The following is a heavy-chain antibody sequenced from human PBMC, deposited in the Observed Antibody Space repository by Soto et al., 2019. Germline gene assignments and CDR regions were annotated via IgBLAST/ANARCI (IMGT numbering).Heavy chain of an antibody. V-gene: IGHV3-15*07. J-gene: IGHJ6*02. CDR1: DFTISNAW. D-gene: IGHD2-15*01. CDR3: TTGSVEGV. Sequence: EVQLVESGGGLVKPGGSLRLSCAASDFTISNAWMNWVRQAPGKGLEWVGRIKTKTEVGATDYAAPLKGRFTISRDDSQNTPFLQMNSLKTDDTAVYYCTTGSVEGVWGQGATVTVSS. CDR2: IKTKTEVGAT.